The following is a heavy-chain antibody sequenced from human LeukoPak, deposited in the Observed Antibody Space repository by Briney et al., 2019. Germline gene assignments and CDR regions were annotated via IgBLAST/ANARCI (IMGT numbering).Heavy chain of an antibody. Sequence: SETLSLTCAVYGGSFSGYYWSWIRQPPGKGQEWIGEINHSGSTNYNPSLKSRVTISVDTSKNQFSLKLSSVTAADTAVYYCARAGTYYYGSGSYYRWGQGTMVTVSS. D-gene: IGHD3-10*01. CDR3: ARAGTYYYGSGSYYR. J-gene: IGHJ3*01. V-gene: IGHV4-34*01. CDR2: INHSGST. CDR1: GGSFSGYY.